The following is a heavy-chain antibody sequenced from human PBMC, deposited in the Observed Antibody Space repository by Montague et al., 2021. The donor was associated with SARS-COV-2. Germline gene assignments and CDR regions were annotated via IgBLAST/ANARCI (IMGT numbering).Heavy chain of an antibody. V-gene: IGHV6-1*01. CDR2: TYYRSKWSI. D-gene: IGHD3-10*01. J-gene: IGHJ4*02. CDR3: ARGQNFGSGNSCNFDH. CDR1: GDSVSSNSAT. Sequence: CAISGDSVSSNSATWNRIRQSPSRGLEWLGRTYYRSKWSINYAVSVQSRITVNPDTSKNHFSLQLNSVTPEDTAVYYCARGQNFGSGNSCNFDHWGQGTLVTVSS.